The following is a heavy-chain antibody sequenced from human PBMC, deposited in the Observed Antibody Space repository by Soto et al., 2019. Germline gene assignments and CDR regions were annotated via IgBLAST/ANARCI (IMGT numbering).Heavy chain of an antibody. D-gene: IGHD3-3*01. V-gene: IGHV3-7*01. Sequence: GGSLRLSCAASGFTFSSYSMNWVRQAPGKGLEWVASIKQEGREKWYGDSVKGRFTISRDNAENSLYLQMNSLSVEDTAVYYCARDRYSYYDFWSGSLPYYYYGMDVWGQGTTVTVSS. CDR3: ARDRYSYYDFWSGSLPYYYYGMDV. J-gene: IGHJ6*02. CDR1: GFTFSSYS. CDR2: IKQEGREK.